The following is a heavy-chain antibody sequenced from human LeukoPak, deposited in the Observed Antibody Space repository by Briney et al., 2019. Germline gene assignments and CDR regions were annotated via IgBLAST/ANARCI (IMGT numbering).Heavy chain of an antibody. J-gene: IGHJ4*02. CDR2: IKSKTDGGTT. CDR1: GFTFSSYA. D-gene: IGHD4-17*01. Sequence: GGSLRLSCAASGFTFSSYAMHWVRQAPGKGLEWVGRIKSKTDGGTTDYAAPVKGRFTISRDDSKNTLYLQMNSLKTEDTAVYYCTTSTYSGTTTDWGQGTLVTVSS. CDR3: TTSTYSGTTTD. V-gene: IGHV3-15*01.